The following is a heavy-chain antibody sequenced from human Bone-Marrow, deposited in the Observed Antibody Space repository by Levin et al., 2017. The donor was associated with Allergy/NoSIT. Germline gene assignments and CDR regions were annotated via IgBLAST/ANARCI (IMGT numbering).Heavy chain of an antibody. CDR2: ISSGGSNE. CDR3: AREGLFMVRVFDY. J-gene: IGHJ4*02. CDR1: EFTFSTYA. Sequence: GESLKISCAASEFTFSTYAMHWGRQAPGKGLEWVAVISSGGSNEYYADSVKGRFTISRDNSKNTLYLQMNSLRAEDTAIYYCAREGLFMVRVFDYWGRGTLVTVSS. V-gene: IGHV3-30-3*01. D-gene: IGHD3-10*01.